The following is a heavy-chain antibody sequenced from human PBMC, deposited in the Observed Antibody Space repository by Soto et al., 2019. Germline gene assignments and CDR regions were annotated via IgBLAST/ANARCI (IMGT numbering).Heavy chain of an antibody. D-gene: IGHD3-3*01. V-gene: IGHV1-46*03. J-gene: IGHJ3*02. CDR2: INPSGGST. Sequence: GASVKVSCKASGYTFTSYYIHWVRQAPGQGLEWMGIINPSGGSTSYAQKFQGRVTMTRDTSTSTVYMELSSLRSEDTAVYYCARVSEWLLSPDAFDIWGQGTMVTVSS. CDR3: ARVSEWLLSPDAFDI. CDR1: GYTFTSYY.